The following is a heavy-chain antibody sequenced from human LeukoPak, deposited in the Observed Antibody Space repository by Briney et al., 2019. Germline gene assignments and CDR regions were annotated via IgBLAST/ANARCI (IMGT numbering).Heavy chain of an antibody. CDR3: AHSSSRAPSCSSTSCYGIQLWLLGAFDI. V-gene: IGHV2-5*02. D-gene: IGHD2-2*01. CDR2: IYWDDDK. CDR1: GFSLSTSGVG. Sequence: ESGPTLVKPTQTLTLTCTFSGFSLSTSGVGVGWIRQPPGKALEWLALIYWDDDKRYSPSLKSRLTITKDTSKNQVVLTMTNMDPVDTATYYCAHSSSRAPSCSSTSCYGIQLWLLGAFDIWGQGTMVTVSS. J-gene: IGHJ3*02.